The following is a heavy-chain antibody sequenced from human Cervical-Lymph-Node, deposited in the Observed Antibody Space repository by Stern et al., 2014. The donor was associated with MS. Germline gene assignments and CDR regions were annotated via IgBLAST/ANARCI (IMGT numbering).Heavy chain of an antibody. CDR1: GGSISSYY. CDR2: VYSSGST. V-gene: IGHV4-59*01. J-gene: IGHJ2*01. CDR3: ARGRSGYYWEFDL. D-gene: IGHD3-22*01. Sequence: VQLEESGPGLVKPSETLSLTCTVSGGSISSYYWSWIRQPPGKGLEWIGYVYSSGSTNCNPSLRSRVTISVDTSKNQFSLELSSVTAADAAVYYCARGRSGYYWEFDLWGRGTLVTVSS.